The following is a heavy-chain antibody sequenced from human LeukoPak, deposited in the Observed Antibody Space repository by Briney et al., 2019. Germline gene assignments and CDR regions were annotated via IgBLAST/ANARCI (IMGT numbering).Heavy chain of an antibody. Sequence: PGGSLRLSCAASGFTFSSYWMSWVRQAPGKGLEWVANIKQDGSEKYYVDSVKGRFTISRDNAKNSLYLQMNSLRAEDTAVYYCARVAVDMGSGSYYNGQLDYWGQGTLVTVSS. CDR2: IKQDGSEK. CDR3: ARVAVDMGSGSYYNGQLDY. D-gene: IGHD3-10*01. CDR1: GFTFSSYW. V-gene: IGHV3-7*01. J-gene: IGHJ4*02.